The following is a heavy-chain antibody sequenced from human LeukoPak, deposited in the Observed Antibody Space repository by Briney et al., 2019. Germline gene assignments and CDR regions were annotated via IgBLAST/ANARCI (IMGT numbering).Heavy chain of an antibody. CDR1: GGSISSYY. V-gene: IGHV4-59*01. CDR2: IYYSGST. CDR3: ASLGYCSGGSCYPATPSYFDS. D-gene: IGHD2-15*01. J-gene: IGHJ4*02. Sequence: SETLSLTCTVSGGSISSYYWSWIRQPPGKGLEWIGYIYYSGSTNYNPSLKSRVTISVDTSKNQFSLKLSSVPAADPAVYYCASLGYCSGGSCYPATPSYFDSWGQGTLVTVSS.